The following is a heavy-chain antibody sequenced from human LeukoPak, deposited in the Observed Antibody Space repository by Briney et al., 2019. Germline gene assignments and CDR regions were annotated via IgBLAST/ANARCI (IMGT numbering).Heavy chain of an antibody. V-gene: IGHV4-59*01. CDR1: GGSINSYY. D-gene: IGHD3-22*01. CDR2: IYYTGST. CDR3: ATDRDSSGFDAFDI. J-gene: IGHJ3*02. Sequence: SETLSLTCTVSGGSINSYYWSWIRQPPGKELGWIGCIYYTGSTNYNPSLKSRVTISADTSKNHFSLNLSSVTAADTAVYYCATDRDSSGFDAFDIWGQGTMVTVSS.